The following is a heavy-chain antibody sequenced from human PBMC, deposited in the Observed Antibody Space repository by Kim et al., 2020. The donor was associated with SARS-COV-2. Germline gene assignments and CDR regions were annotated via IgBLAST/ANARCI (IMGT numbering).Heavy chain of an antibody. CDR2: ISAYNGNT. CDR3: ARAFVLRYFDWFDSLRSAFDI. Sequence: ASVKVSCKASGYTFTSYGISWVRQAPGQGLEWMGWISAYNGNTNYAQKLQGRVTMTTDTSTSTAYMELRSLRSDDTAVYYCARAFVLRYFDWFDSLRSAFDIWGQGTMVTVSS. CDR1: GYTFTSYG. J-gene: IGHJ3*02. D-gene: IGHD3-9*01. V-gene: IGHV1-18*01.